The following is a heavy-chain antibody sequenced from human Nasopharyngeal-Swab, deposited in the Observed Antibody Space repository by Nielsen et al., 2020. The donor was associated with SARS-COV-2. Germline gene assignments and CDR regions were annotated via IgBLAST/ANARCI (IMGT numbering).Heavy chain of an antibody. CDR1: GASVSSNSAA. CDR2: TYYRSKWYN. CDR3: ARDQGEWLRFGGFDP. Sequence: SCAISGASVSSNSAAWNWIRQSPSRGLEWLGRTYYRSKWYNDYAVSVKSRITINPDTSKNQFSLQLNSVTPEDTAVYYCARDQGEWLRFGGFDPWGQGTLVTVSS. J-gene: IGHJ5*02. V-gene: IGHV6-1*01. D-gene: IGHD5-12*01.